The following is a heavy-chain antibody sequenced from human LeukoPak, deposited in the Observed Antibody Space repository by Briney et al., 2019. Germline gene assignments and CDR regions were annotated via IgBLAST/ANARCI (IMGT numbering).Heavy chain of an antibody. V-gene: IGHV4-59*11. CDR3: ARDRGYNWNFYDY. CDR2: IYYSGST. CDR1: GGSISSHY. J-gene: IGHJ4*02. D-gene: IGHD1-7*01. Sequence: SETLSLTCTVSGGSISSHYWSWIRQPPGKGLEWIGYIYYSGSTNYNPSLKSRVTISVDTSKNQFSLKLSSVTAADTAVYYCARDRGYNWNFYDYRGQGTLVTVSS.